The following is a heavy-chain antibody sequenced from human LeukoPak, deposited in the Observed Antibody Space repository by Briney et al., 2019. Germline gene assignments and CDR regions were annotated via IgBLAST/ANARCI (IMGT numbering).Heavy chain of an antibody. Sequence: SETLSLTCTVSGGSISCDYLSWIRKPDAPGLEWIGRIYSSGSTNYNPSLKSRVTMSVDTSKTQFSLKLSSATAADTAVYYCVRLPRTPRAFDIWGQGTMVTVSS. CDR2: IYSSGST. CDR1: GGSISCDY. D-gene: IGHD6-25*01. CDR3: VRLPRTPRAFDI. J-gene: IGHJ3*02. V-gene: IGHV4-4*07.